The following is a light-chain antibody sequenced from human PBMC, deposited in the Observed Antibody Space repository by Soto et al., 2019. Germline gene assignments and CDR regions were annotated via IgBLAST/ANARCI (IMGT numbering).Light chain of an antibody. CDR2: AAT. V-gene: IGKV1-9*01. Sequence: DLQLTQSPSFLSASVGDRVTITCRASQGINSYLAWYQQKPGKAPQLLIYAATPLQSGVPSRFSASGSGTQYTLTISSLQPEDVAPYYCQQLNSYPLTFGGGTRVEIK. CDR3: QQLNSYPLT. J-gene: IGKJ4*02. CDR1: QGINSY.